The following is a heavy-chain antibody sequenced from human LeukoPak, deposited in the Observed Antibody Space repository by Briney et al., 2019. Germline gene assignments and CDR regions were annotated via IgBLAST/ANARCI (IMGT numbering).Heavy chain of an antibody. CDR2: VSTSNGAT. D-gene: IGHD5-18*01. CDR1: GYNFNRYS. V-gene: IGHV1-18*01. CDR3: ARVSDTSMVTPGFDS. J-gene: IGHJ4*02. Sequence: ASVKVSCKTSGYNFNRYSITWVRQAPGQGLEWMGWVSTSNGATNYAEKFQGRVTMTTETVTKTAYLELRRLTSGGTAMYFCARVSDTSMVTPGFDSWGQGTLVTVS.